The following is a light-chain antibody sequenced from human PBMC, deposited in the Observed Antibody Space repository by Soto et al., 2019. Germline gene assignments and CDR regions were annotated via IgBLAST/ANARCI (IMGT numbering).Light chain of an antibody. CDR3: GTWDSSLSAHS. CDR2: DNN. Sequence: QSVLTQPPSVSAAPGQKVTISCSGSSSNIGNNYVSWYQQLPGTAPKLLIYDNNKRPSGIPDRFSGSKSGTSATLGITGLQTGDEADYYCGTWDSSLSAHSFGGGTKVTVL. V-gene: IGLV1-51*01. J-gene: IGLJ2*01. CDR1: SSNIGNNY.